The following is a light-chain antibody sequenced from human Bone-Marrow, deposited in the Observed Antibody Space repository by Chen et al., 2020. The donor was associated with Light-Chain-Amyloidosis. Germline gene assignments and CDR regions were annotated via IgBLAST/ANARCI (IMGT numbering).Light chain of an antibody. CDR1: SGSIATNY. CDR3: QSYQGSSERV. V-gene: IGLV6-57*01. CDR2: EDD. Sequence: NFMLTQPHSVSESPGKTVIISCTRRSGSIATNYVQWYQQRPGSSPTTVIYEDDQRPSGVPDRFSGSFDRSYSSASLTISRLKTEDEADYCCQSYQGSSERVFVGGTTLTVL. J-gene: IGLJ3*02.